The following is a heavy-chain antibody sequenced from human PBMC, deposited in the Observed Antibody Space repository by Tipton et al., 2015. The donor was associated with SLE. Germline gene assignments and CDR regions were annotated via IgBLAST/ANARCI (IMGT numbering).Heavy chain of an antibody. CDR2: LYYTGTT. CDR3: ASAPHPYYFDY. CDR1: GDSISSYY. V-gene: IGHV4-59*01. J-gene: IGHJ4*02. Sequence: TLSLTCTVSGDSISSYYWSWIRHPPGKGLEWIGYLYYTGTTNYNPSLKSRVTMSVDRSKNQFSLKVTSVTAADTAVYYCASAPHPYYFDYWGQGTLVTVSS.